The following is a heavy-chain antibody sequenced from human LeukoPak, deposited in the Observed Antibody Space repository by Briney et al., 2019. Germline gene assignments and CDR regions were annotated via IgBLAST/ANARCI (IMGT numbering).Heavy chain of an antibody. V-gene: IGHV4-34*01. CDR2: INHSGST. J-gene: IGHJ5*02. CDR3: ASDGTGAGYYYDSSGCSS. CDR1: GGSFSGYY. Sequence: SETLSLTCAVYGGSFSGYYWSWIRQPPGKGLEWIGEINHSGSTNYNPSLKSRFTISVDTSKNQFSLKLSSVTAADTAVYYCASDGTGAGYYYDSSGCSSWGQGTLVSVSS. D-gene: IGHD3-22*01.